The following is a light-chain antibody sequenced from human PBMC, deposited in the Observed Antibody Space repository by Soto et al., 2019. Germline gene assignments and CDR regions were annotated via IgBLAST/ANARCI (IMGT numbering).Light chain of an antibody. CDR2: EVS. V-gene: IGLV2-14*01. CDR3: SSYTSSSILYV. CDR1: SSDVGGYNY. Sequence: QSVLTQPASVSGSPGQSITISCTGTSSDVGGYNYVSWYQQHPGKAPKPMIYEVSNRPSGVSNRFSGSKSGNTASLTISGLQAADEADYYCSSYTSSSILYVFGTGTKVTVL. J-gene: IGLJ1*01.